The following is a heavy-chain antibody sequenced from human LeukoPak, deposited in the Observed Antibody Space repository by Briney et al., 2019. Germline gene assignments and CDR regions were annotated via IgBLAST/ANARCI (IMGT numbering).Heavy chain of an antibody. Sequence: ASETLSLTCTVSGGSISSYYWSWIRQPPGKGLEWIGYIYYSGSTNYNPSLKSRVTISVDTSKNQFSLKLSSVTAADTAVYYCARGDSYGAGQIDYWGQGTLVTVSS. J-gene: IGHJ4*02. CDR2: IYYSGST. V-gene: IGHV4-59*01. CDR3: ARGDSYGAGQIDY. CDR1: GGSISSYY. D-gene: IGHD5-18*01.